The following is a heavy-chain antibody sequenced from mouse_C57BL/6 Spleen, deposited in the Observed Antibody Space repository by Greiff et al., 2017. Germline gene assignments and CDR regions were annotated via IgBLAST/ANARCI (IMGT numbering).Heavy chain of an antibody. Sequence: EVQLQQSGPVLVKPGASVKMSCKASGYTFTDYYMNWVKQSHGKSLEWIGVINPYNGGTSYNEKFKGKATLTVDKSSSTAYMELNSLTSEDSAVYYCARQAQFTLRGGFDYWGQGTTLTVSS. CDR1: GYTFTDYY. V-gene: IGHV1-19*01. CDR2: INPYNGGT. CDR3: ARQAQFTLRGGFDY. J-gene: IGHJ2*01.